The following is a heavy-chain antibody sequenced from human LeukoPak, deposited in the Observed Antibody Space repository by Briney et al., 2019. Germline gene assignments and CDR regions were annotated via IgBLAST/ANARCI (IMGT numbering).Heavy chain of an antibody. V-gene: IGHV1-3*01. D-gene: IGHD3-9*01. J-gene: IGHJ4*02. Sequence: GASVKVSCKASGYTFTSYAMHWVRQAPGQRLEWMGWINAGNGNTKYSQKFQGRVTITRDTSASTAYMELSSLRSEDTAVYYCARGVGRYFDWLFRGPRGYFDYWGQGTLVTVSS. CDR1: GYTFTSYA. CDR3: ARGVGRYFDWLFRGPRGYFDY. CDR2: INAGNGNT.